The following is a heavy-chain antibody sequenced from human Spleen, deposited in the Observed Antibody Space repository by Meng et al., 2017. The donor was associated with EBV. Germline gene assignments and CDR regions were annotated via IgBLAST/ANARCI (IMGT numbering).Heavy chain of an antibody. V-gene: IGHV3-21*01. CDR2: ITGLGSYI. CDR3: AREIYGGFDY. D-gene: IGHD2/OR15-2a*01. J-gene: IGHJ4*02. Sequence: VELVGSGGGVVQPGTSLRLSCAASGFTFSGYGMHWVRQAPGKGLEWVSSITGLGSYIYYADSLKGRFTISRDNAKNSLYLQMNSLRAEDTSVYFCAREIYGGFDYWGQGILVTVSS. CDR1: GFTFSGYG.